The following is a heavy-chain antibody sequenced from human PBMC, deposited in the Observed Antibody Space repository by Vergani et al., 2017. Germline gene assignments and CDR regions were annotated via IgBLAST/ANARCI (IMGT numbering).Heavy chain of an antibody. V-gene: IGHV3-9*01. CDR2: ISWNSGSI. J-gene: IGHJ6*02. D-gene: IGHD3-22*01. CDR1: GFTFDDYA. CDR3: ARKHISNYYDSSGYYYMGYYYGMDV. Sequence: EVQLVESGGGLVQPGRSLRLSCAASGFTFDDYAMHWVRQAPGKGLEWVPGISWNSGSIGYADSVKGRFTIPRDNAKNSLYLQMNSLRAEDTAVYYCARKHISNYYDSSGYYYMGYYYGMDVWGQGTTVTVSS.